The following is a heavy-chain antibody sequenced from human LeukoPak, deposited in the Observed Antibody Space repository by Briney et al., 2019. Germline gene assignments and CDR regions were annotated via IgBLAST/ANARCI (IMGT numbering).Heavy chain of an antibody. V-gene: IGHV3-7*01. D-gene: IGHD3-9*01. CDR1: GFTFSSYW. CDR3: ARDPTHYLRYGYFDY. CDR2: VKEDVSEK. J-gene: IGHJ4*02. Sequence: GGSLRLSCGASGFTFSSYWMSWVRQVPGKGLEWVASVKEDVSEKDYVDSVKGRFTISRDNAKNSLYLRLNSLRVEDTAVYYCARDPTHYLRYGYFDYWGQGTLVTVSS.